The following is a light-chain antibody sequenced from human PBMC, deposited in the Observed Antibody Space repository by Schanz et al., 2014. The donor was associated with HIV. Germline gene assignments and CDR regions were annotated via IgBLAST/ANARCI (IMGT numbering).Light chain of an antibody. Sequence: EIVLTQSPATLSLSPGERATLSCRASQSVSNYLAWYQQKPGQAPRLLIYGASSRATGIPDRFSGSGSGTDFTLTISRVEPEDYAVYYCQQYGSSPWTFGQGTRVDVK. CDR3: QQYGSSPWT. CDR2: GAS. V-gene: IGKV3-20*01. J-gene: IGKJ1*01. CDR1: QSVSNY.